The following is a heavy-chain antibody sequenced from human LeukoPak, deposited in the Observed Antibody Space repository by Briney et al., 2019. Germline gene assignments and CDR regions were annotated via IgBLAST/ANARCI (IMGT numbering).Heavy chain of an antibody. V-gene: IGHV4-4*07. J-gene: IGHJ4*02. CDR1: GASISDYY. CDR2: ISTTGST. Sequence: SDTLSLTCTVSGASISDYYWSWIRQSAGKGLEWIGRISTTGSTYYNPSFQSRVTMSADPSKTLFFLRLRSVTAADTAVYYCARSPSTIGWNWGYYFDYWGQGSLVTVSS. CDR3: ARSPSTIGWNWGYYFDY. D-gene: IGHD3-3*01.